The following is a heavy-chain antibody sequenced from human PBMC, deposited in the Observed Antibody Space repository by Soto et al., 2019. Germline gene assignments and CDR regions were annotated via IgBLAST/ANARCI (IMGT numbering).Heavy chain of an antibody. CDR2: ISYDGSNK. D-gene: IGHD3-10*01. V-gene: IGHV3-30*18. CDR1: GVTFSSYG. J-gene: IGHJ6*03. CDR3: ANTPLGSGDYMDV. Sequence: GGSRRLSCAASGVTFSSYGMHWVRQAPGKGQEWVAVISYDGSNKYYADSVKGRFTISRDNSKNTLYLQMNSLRAEDTAVYYCANTPLGSGDYMDVWGKGTTVTVSS.